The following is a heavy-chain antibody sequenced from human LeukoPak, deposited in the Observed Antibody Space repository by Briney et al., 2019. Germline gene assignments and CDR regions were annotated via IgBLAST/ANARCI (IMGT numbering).Heavy chain of an antibody. D-gene: IGHD3-16*01. V-gene: IGHV3-15*07. CDR3: TTGIDYGGGY. J-gene: IGHJ4*02. CDR2: IKNKDEGEKS. Sequence: GGSLRLSCAVSGFSFTNVWMNWVRQAPGKGLEWVGRIKNKDEGEKSDYAAPVKGRFTISRDDSKATLFLQMNSLKMEDTAIYYCTTGIDYGGGYWGQGTLVSVSS. CDR1: GFSFTNVW.